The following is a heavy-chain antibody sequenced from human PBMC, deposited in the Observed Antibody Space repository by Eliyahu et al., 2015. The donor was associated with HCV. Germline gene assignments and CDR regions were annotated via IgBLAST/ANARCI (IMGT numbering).Heavy chain of an antibody. CDR1: GFTFSXYX. CDR3: ARDRGIVVVPAALKSKTRMDV. J-gene: IGHJ6*02. CDR2: ISSSSSYI. D-gene: IGHD2-2*01. V-gene: IGHV3-21*01. Sequence: EVQLVESGGGLVKPGGSLRLSCAASGFTFSXYXXNWVRQAPGKGLXWVSSISSSSSYIYYADSVKGRFTISRDNAKNSLYLQMNSLRAEDTAVYYCARDRGIVVVPAALKSKTRMDVWGQGTTVTVSS.